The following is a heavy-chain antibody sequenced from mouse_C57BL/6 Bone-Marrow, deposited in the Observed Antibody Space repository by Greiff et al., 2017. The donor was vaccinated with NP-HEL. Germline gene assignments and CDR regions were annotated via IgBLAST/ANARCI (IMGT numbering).Heavy chain of an antibody. CDR3: ARRVYAMDD. Sequence: EVKLVESGGDLVKPGGSLKLSCAASGFTFSSYGMSWVRQTPDKRLEWVATISSGGSYTYYPDSVKGRFTISRDNAKNTLYLQMSSLKSEDTAMYYCARRVYAMDDWGQETSVTVSS. J-gene: IGHJ4*01. V-gene: IGHV5-6*02. CDR1: GFTFSSYG. CDR2: ISSGGSYT.